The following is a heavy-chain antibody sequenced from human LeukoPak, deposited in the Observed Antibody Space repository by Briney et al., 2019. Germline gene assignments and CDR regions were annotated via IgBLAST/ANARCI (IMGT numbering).Heavy chain of an antibody. V-gene: IGHV4-34*01. CDR1: GGSFSGYY. CDR2: INHSGST. CDR3: ASRVVPAAIPGNWFDP. D-gene: IGHD2-2*02. J-gene: IGHJ5*02. Sequence: SETLSLTCAAYGGSFSGYYWSWIRQPPGKGLEWIGEINHSGSTNYNPSLKSRVTISVDTSKNQFSLKLSSVTAADTAVYYCASRVVPAAIPGNWFDPWGQGTLVTVSS.